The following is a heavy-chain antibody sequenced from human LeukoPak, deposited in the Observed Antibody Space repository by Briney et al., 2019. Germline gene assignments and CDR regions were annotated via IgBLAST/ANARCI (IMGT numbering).Heavy chain of an antibody. CDR3: AKGDIVVAPAAKGLDY. CDR2: ISGSGGST. Sequence: GGSLRLSCAASGFTFSSYAMSWVRQAPGKGLEWVSAISGSGGSTYYADSVKGRFTISRDNSKNTLYLQMNSLRAEDTAVYYCAKGDIVVAPAAKGLDYWGQGTLVTVSS. CDR1: GFTFSSYA. J-gene: IGHJ4*02. D-gene: IGHD2-2*01. V-gene: IGHV3-23*01.